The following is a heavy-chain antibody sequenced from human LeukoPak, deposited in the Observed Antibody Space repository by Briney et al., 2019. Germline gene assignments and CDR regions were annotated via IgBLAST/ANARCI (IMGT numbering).Heavy chain of an antibody. CDR1: GGSFSGYY. CDR2: INHSGST. Sequence: SETLSLTCAVYGGSFSGYYWSWIRQPPGKGLEWIGEINHSGSTNYNPSLKSRVTISVDTSKNQFSLKLSSVTAADTAVYYCARCTSGITIFGTKTTNWFDPWGQGTLVTVSS. J-gene: IGHJ5*02. V-gene: IGHV4-34*01. D-gene: IGHD3-3*01. CDR3: ARCTSGITIFGTKTTNWFDP.